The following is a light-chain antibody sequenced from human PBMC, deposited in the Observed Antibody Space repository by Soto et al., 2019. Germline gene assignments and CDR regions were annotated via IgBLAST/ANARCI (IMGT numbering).Light chain of an antibody. V-gene: IGKV1-5*01. CDR1: QSISSW. CDR2: DAS. CDR3: MQALQPPDT. Sequence: DSQMPQSPSTLSASVGDRVTITCRASQSISSWLAWYQQKPGKAPKLLIYDASSLESGVPSRFSGSGSGTDFTLKISRVEAEDVGVYYCMQALQPPDTFGQGTKVDIK. J-gene: IGKJ1*01.